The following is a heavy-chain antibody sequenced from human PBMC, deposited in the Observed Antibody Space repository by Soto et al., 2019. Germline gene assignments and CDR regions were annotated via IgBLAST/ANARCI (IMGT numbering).Heavy chain of an antibody. J-gene: IGHJ4*02. V-gene: IGHV1-2*04. CDR1: GYTFTGYY. CDR2: INPNSGGT. CDR3: ARSLEIPSGSYYQADLYYFDY. D-gene: IGHD1-26*01. Sequence: ASVKVSCKASGYTFTGYYMHWVRQAPGQGLEWMGWINPNSGGTNYAQKFQGWVTMTRDTSISTAYMELGRLRSDDTAVYYCARSLEIPSGSYYQADLYYFDYWGQGTLVTVSS.